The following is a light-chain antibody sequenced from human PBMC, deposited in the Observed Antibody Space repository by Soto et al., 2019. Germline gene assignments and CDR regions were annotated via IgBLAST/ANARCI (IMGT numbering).Light chain of an antibody. J-gene: IGLJ3*02. V-gene: IGLV2-14*01. CDR2: DVS. Sequence: QSALTQPASVSGSPGQSVTISCTGTSSDVGGYNYVSWYQQHPGKAPKLMIYDVSHRPSEVSNRFSGAKSGNTASLTISRLQSEDEADYYCRSYTSSSTLVFGGGTQLTVL. CDR1: SSDVGGYNY. CDR3: RSYTSSSTLV.